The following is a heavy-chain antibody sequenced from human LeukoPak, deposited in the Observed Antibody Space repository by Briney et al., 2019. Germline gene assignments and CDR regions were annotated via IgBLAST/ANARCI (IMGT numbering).Heavy chain of an antibody. Sequence: PGGSLRLSCAASGFTFSSYSMNWVRQAPGKGLEWVSSISSSSSYIYYADSVKGRFTISRDNAKNSLYLQMNSLRAEDTAVYYCARDSGESDYDYVWGSYRACYFDYWGQGTLVTVSS. D-gene: IGHD3-16*02. V-gene: IGHV3-21*01. CDR1: GFTFSSYS. J-gene: IGHJ4*02. CDR3: ARDSGESDYDYVWGSYRACYFDY. CDR2: ISSSSSYI.